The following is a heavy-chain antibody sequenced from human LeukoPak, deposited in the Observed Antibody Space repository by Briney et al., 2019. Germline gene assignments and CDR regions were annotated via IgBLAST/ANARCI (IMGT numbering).Heavy chain of an antibody. J-gene: IGHJ4*02. CDR2: IYYSGST. CDR3: ARASTVTTWSAAELRLDY. D-gene: IGHD4-17*01. Sequence: TSETLSLTCTVSGGSISSYYWSWIRQPPGKGLEWIGYIYYSGSTNYNPSLKSRVTISLDTSKNQFSLKLSSVTAADTAVYYCARASTVTTWSAAELRLDYWGQGTLVTVSS. V-gene: IGHV4-59*01. CDR1: GGSISSYY.